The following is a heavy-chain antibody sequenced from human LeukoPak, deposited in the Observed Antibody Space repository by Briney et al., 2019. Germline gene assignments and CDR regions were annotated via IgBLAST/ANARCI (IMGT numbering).Heavy chain of an antibody. Sequence: GGSLRLSCAASGFTFSDYWMTWGRQAPGEGLEWVANIKPDGSEKYYVDSVKGRFTISRDNAKNSLYLQLNSLTAEDTAVYYCAKGQRRHVDIVATTPFDYWGQGTLVTVSS. D-gene: IGHD5-12*01. CDR2: IKPDGSEK. J-gene: IGHJ4*02. V-gene: IGHV3-7*01. CDR1: GFTFSDYW. CDR3: AKGQRRHVDIVATTPFDY.